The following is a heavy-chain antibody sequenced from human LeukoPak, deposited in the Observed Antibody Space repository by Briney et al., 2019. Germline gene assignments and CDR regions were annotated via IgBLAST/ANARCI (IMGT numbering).Heavy chain of an antibody. Sequence: GESLPISCKGSGYSSSTYWIGWVRQMPGKGLECMGIIYPGDSDTRYSPSFQGQVTISADKSISTAYLQWSSLKASDTAMYYCARLGRSGTYYEFDYWGQGTLVTVSS. J-gene: IGHJ4*02. D-gene: IGHD3-10*01. CDR2: IYPGDSDT. CDR3: ARLGRSGTYYEFDY. V-gene: IGHV5-51*01. CDR1: GYSSSTYW.